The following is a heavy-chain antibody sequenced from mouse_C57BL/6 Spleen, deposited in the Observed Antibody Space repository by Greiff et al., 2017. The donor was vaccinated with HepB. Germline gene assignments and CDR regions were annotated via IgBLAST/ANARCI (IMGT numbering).Heavy chain of an antibody. Sequence: EVKLMESGGGLVKPGGSLKLSCAASGFTFSDYGMHWVRQAPEKGLEWVAYISSGSSTIYYADTVKGRFTISRDNAKNTLFLQMTSLRSEDTAMYYCARGTYGSSYDAMDYWGQGTSVTVSS. J-gene: IGHJ4*01. CDR3: ARGTYGSSYDAMDY. V-gene: IGHV5-17*01. CDR1: GFTFSDYG. CDR2: ISSGSSTI. D-gene: IGHD1-1*01.